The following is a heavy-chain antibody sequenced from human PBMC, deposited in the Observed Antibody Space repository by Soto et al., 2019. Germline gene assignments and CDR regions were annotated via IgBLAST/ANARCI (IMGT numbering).Heavy chain of an antibody. CDR2: IFHTGNT. CDR1: GASITNNNW. Sequence: SETLSLTCTVSGASITNNNWWIWVRQPPGKGLEWIGEIFHTGNTNYNTSLSSRVTISVDKAKNQFSLTLNSATAADTAVYYCVKDTPSDSPVPPPRNWFDSWG. V-gene: IGHV4-4*02. CDR3: VKDTPSDSPVPPPRNWFDS. D-gene: IGHD3-22*01. J-gene: IGHJ5*01.